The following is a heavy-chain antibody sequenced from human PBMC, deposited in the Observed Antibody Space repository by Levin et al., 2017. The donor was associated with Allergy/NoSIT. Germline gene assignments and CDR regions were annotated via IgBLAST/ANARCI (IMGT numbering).Heavy chain of an antibody. D-gene: IGHD3-22*01. J-gene: IGHJ3*02. V-gene: IGHV4-59*12. CDR1: GGSISSYY. Sequence: PSETLSLTCTVSGGSISSYYWSWIRQPPGKGLEWIGYIYNTGTTFYNPSLKSRVTISVDTSKNHFSLRLTSVTAADTAVYYCARDHSKGFYDSTGFSIWGQGTMVTVSS. CDR3: ARDHSKGFYDSTGFSI. CDR2: IYNTGTT.